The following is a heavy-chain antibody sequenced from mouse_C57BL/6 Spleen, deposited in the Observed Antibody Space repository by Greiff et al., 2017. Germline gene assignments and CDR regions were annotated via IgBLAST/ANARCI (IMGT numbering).Heavy chain of an antibody. Sequence: QVKLQQPGAELVKPGASVKMSCKASGYTFTSYWLTWVKQRPGQGLVWIGDIYPGSGSTNYNEKFKSKSTLTVDPSSSTAYMQLSSLTSKDTAVYYCARERNWMAYGGQGTLVTVSA. CDR2: IYPGSGST. J-gene: IGHJ3*01. V-gene: IGHV1-55*01. CDR1: GYTFTSYW. CDR3: ARERNWMAY.